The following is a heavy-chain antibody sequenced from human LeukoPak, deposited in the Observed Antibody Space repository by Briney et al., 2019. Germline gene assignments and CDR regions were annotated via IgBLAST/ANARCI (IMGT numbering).Heavy chain of an antibody. CDR3: ARMHFWSGHKWFDP. CDR1: GVSISSYY. CDR2: IYYCGST. D-gene: IGHD3-3*02. Sequence: PSETLSLTCTVSGVSISSYYWSWIRQPPGKGLEWIGYIYYCGSTNYNPSLKRRATISVDTSNNQFALMLSCVTAADGAVYYCARMHFWSGHKWFDPWGQGTLVTVSS. J-gene: IGHJ5*02. V-gene: IGHV4-59*01.